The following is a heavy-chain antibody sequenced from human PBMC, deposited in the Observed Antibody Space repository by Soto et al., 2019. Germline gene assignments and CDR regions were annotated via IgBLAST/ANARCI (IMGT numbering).Heavy chain of an antibody. CDR2: ISFDGTTD. V-gene: IGHV3-30-3*01. CDR1: GFNFNNYN. D-gene: IGHD2-2*02. Sequence: GGSLRLSCVASGFNFNNYNLHWVRQAPGNSLESVAVISFDGTTDYYADSVKGRFTVSRDNFKNILSLQMDSLRPEDTAVYYCARDNRDCSSFNCYNPGRVFGLDVWGQGTTVTVSS. CDR3: ARDNRDCSSFNCYNPGRVFGLDV. J-gene: IGHJ6*02.